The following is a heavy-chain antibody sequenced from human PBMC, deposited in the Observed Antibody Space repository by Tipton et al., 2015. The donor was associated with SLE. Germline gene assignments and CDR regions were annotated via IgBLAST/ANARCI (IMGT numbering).Heavy chain of an antibody. V-gene: IGHV4-38-2*01. CDR2: IYHSGST. CDR3: AADIYYDSSGY. CDR1: GYSISSGYY. J-gene: IGHJ4*02. D-gene: IGHD3-22*01. Sequence: TLSLTCAVSGYSISSGYYWGWIRQPPGKGLEWIGSIYHSGSTYYNPSLKSRVTISVDTSKNQFSLKLSSVTAADTAVYYCAADIYYDSSGYWGQGTLVTVSS.